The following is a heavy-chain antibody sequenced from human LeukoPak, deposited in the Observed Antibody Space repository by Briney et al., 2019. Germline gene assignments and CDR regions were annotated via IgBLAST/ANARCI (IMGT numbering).Heavy chain of an antibody. CDR2: IYPRDGST. CDR1: GYTFTSYH. CDR3: ARDQEAFDY. V-gene: IGHV1-46*01. J-gene: IGHJ4*02. Sequence: ASVKVSCKASGYTFTSYHINWVRQAPGQGLEWMGMIYPRDGSTSYAQKFQGRVTVTRDTSTSTVHMELSGLRSEDTAVYYCARDQEAFDYWGQGTLVTVSP.